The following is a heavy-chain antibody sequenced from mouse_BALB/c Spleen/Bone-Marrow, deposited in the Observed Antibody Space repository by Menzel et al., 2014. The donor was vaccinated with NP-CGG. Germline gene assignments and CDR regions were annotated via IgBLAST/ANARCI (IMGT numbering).Heavy chain of an antibody. CDR1: GYTFTSYW. CDR2: IFPSETYT. D-gene: IGHD4-1*01. V-gene: IGHV1-69*02. Sequence: QVQLQQSGAELVRPGASVKLSCKASGYTFTSYWINWVKQRPGQGLEWIGNIFPSETYTNYNQKFKDKVTLTVDKSSSTAYMQLSSPTSEDSAVYYCTRDNWGYWGQGTTLTVSS. J-gene: IGHJ2*01. CDR3: TRDNWGY.